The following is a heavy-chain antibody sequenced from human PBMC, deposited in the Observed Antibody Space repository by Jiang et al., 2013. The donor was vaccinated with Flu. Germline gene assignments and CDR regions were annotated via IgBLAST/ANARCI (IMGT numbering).Heavy chain of an antibody. CDR1: GGTFSSYA. Sequence: GAEVKKPGSSVKVSCKASGGTFSSYAISWVRQAPGQGLEWMGRIIPILGIANYAQKFQGRVTITADKSTSTAYMELSSLRSEDTAVYYCARGAVTTKDHFDYWGQGTLVTVSS. V-gene: IGHV1-69*04. CDR2: IIPILGIA. CDR3: ARGAVTTKDHFDY. J-gene: IGHJ4*02. D-gene: IGHD4-17*01.